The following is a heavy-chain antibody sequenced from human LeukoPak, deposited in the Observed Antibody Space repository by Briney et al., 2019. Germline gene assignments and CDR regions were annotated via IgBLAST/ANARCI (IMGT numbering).Heavy chain of an antibody. D-gene: IGHD3-10*01. J-gene: IGHJ4*02. CDR3: ARSDALLWFGEKHDY. V-gene: IGHV3-7*01. CDR2: IKQDGSEK. CDR1: GFTFSSYW. Sequence: GGSVRLSCAASGFTFSSYWMSWVRQAPGKGLEWVANIKQDGSEKYYVDSVKGRFTISRDNAKNSLYLQMNSLRAEDTAVYYCARSDALLWFGEKHDYWGQGTLVTVSS.